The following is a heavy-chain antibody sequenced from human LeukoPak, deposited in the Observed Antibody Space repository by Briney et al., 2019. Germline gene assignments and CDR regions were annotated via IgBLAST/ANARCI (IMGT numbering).Heavy chain of an antibody. J-gene: IGHJ4*02. Sequence: SETLSLTCTVSGGSISSYYWSWIRQPPGKGLEWIGYIYYSGSTNYNPSLKSRVTISVDTSKNQFSLRLSSVTAADTAVYYCARQGGYEVFDYWGQGTLVTVSS. D-gene: IGHD5-12*01. CDR2: IYYSGST. CDR3: ARQGGYEVFDY. CDR1: GGSISSYY. V-gene: IGHV4-59*08.